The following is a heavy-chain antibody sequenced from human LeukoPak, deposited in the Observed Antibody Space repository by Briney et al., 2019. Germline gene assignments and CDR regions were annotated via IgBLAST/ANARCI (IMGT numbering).Heavy chain of an antibody. CDR3: ARSPHILTGENFDY. Sequence: ASVKVSCKTSGYTFTDYYMHWVRQAPGQGLEWMGWINPNSGGTKYAQKFQGRVTMTRDTSISTGYMELSRLRSADTAVYYCARSPHILTGENFDYWGQGTLLTVSS. V-gene: IGHV1-2*02. CDR1: GYTFTDYY. J-gene: IGHJ4*02. D-gene: IGHD3-9*01. CDR2: INPNSGGT.